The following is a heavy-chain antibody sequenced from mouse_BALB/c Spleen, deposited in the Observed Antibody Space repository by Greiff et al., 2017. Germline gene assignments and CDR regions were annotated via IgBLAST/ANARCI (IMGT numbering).Heavy chain of an antibody. CDR3: ARSGYGYAMDD. J-gene: IGHJ4*01. CDR1: GFTFSSFG. V-gene: IGHV5-17*02. Sequence: EVKLMESGGGLVQPGGSRKLSCAASGFTFSSFGMHWVRQAPEKGLEWVAYISSGSSTIYYADTVKGRFTISRDNPKNTLFLQMTSLRSEDTAMYYCARSGYGYAMDDWGQGTSVTVSS. CDR2: ISSGSSTI. D-gene: IGHD3-1*01.